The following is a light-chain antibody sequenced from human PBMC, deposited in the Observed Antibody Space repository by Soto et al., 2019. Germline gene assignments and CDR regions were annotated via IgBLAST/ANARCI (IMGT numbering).Light chain of an antibody. CDR2: DAS. CDR1: QTIGNW. CDR3: QQYNTYWT. V-gene: IGKV1-5*01. Sequence: DIQMTQSPSTLSASVGDRVTLTCRASQTIGNWLAWYQQKPGNAPKLLIFDASYLETGVPSRFSGNGSGTEFTLTISSLQPDDFATYYCQQYNTYWTFGQGTKVEVK. J-gene: IGKJ1*01.